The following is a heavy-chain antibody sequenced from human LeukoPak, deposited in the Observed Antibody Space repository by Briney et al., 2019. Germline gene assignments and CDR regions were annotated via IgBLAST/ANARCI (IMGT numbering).Heavy chain of an antibody. Sequence: PGGSLRLSCAASGFTFSTYTMNWVRQAPGKGLEWVSSISSRSSYIYYADSVKGRFTISRDNAKNSLYLQMNSLRAEDTAVYYCAGYYSSKYLYFDYWGQGTLVTVSS. V-gene: IGHV3-21*01. J-gene: IGHJ4*02. CDR3: AGYYSSKYLYFDY. CDR2: ISSRSSYI. CDR1: GFTFSTYT. D-gene: IGHD6-13*01.